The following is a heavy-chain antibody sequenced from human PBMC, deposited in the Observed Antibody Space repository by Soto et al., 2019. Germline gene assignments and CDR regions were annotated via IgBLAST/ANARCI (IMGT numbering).Heavy chain of an antibody. CDR3: ARAGYYDSSGQDAFDI. CDR2: IHYSRGT. D-gene: IGHD3-22*01. V-gene: IGHV4-30-4*02. CDR1: GGSISSVDYY. J-gene: IGHJ3*02. Sequence: KPSETLSLTCTVSGGSISSVDYYWSWIRQPPGKGLEWVGHIHYSRGTDYDPSLKSRLTISVDTSKNQFSLKLSSVTAADTAVYYCARAGYYDSSGQDAFDIWGQGTMVTVSS.